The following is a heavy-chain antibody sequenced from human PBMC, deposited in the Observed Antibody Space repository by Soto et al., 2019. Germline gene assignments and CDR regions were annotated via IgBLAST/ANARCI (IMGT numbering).Heavy chain of an antibody. CDR2: ISSNGGST. V-gene: IGHV3-64D*08. CDR3: VKDMGEGSSPFGY. CDR1: GFTFSSYA. Sequence: GGSLRLSCSASGFTFSSYAMHWVRQAPGKGLEYVSAISSNGGSTYYADSVKGRFTISRDNSKNTLYLQMSSLRAEDTAVYYCVKDMGEGSSPFGYWGQGTLVTVSS. D-gene: IGHD6-6*01. J-gene: IGHJ4*02.